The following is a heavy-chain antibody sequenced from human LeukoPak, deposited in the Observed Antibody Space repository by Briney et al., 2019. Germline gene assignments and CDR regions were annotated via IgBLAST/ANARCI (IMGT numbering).Heavy chain of an antibody. D-gene: IGHD3-10*01. V-gene: IGHV3-21*01. CDR1: GFTFSSYS. J-gene: IGHJ3*02. CDR3: ARALYYYGSGMRAFDI. CDR2: ISSSSSYI. Sequence: GGSLRLSCAASGFTFSSYSMNWVRQAPGKGLEWVSSISSSSSYIYYADSVKGRFTISRDNAKNSLYLQMNSLRAEDTAVYYCARALYYYGSGMRAFDIWGQGTMVTVSS.